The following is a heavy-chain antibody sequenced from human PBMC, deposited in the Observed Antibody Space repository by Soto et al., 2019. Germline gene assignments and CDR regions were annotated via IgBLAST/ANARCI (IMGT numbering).Heavy chain of an antibody. CDR3: ARDPQTSGYSSSWPYFDY. CDR2: ISAYNGNT. Sequence: QVQLVQSGAEVKKPGASVKVSCKASGYTFTSYGISWVRQAPGQGLEWMGGISAYNGNTNYAQKLQGRVTMTTDTSTSTAYMELRSLRSDDTAVYYCARDPQTSGYSSSWPYFDYWGQGTLVTVSS. J-gene: IGHJ4*02. D-gene: IGHD6-13*01. CDR1: GYTFTSYG. V-gene: IGHV1-18*01.